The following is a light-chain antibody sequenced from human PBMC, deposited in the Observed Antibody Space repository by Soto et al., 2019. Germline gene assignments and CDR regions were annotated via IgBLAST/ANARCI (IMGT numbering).Light chain of an antibody. V-gene: IGKV3-20*01. CDR2: GAS. CDR1: QSVCSRC. J-gene: IGKJ1*01. Sequence: EIVLTQSPGTLSLSPGERGTLSCRASQSVCSRCLAWYQQKPGQAPRLLIFGASSRATGIPDTFSGSGSGTDFTLTISRLEPEDSAVYYCQHYVSTPWTFGQGTKVEI. CDR3: QHYVSTPWT.